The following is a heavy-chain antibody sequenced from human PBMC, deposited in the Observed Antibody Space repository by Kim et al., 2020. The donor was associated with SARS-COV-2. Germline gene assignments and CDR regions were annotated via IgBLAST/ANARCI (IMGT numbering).Heavy chain of an antibody. CDR3: PRDRDGNYDILPAYYNWGYFDL. CDR1: GGSISSYY. Sequence: SETLSLTCTVSGGSISSYYWSWFRQPPGKGPEWIGYIYYSGSTNYSPSLESRVPISVDTSMNQSSLKLTSVTAADTAVYYGPRDRDGNYDILPAYYNWGYFDLWGRGTLVTVSS. J-gene: IGHJ2*01. V-gene: IGHV4-59*01. D-gene: IGHD3-9*01. CDR2: IYYSGST.